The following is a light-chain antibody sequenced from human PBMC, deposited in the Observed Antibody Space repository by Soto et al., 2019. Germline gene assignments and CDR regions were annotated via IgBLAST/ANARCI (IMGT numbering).Light chain of an antibody. CDR1: QSVSSSY. CDR3: QLRRT. CDR2: GAS. V-gene: IGKV3-20*01. Sequence: IVLTHSPGTLSFSPGEIATLSCRASQSVSSSYLAWYQQKPGQAPRLLIYGASSRATGIPDRFSGSGSGTDFTLTISRLEPEDFAVYYCQLRRTFGQGTKVDIK. J-gene: IGKJ1*01.